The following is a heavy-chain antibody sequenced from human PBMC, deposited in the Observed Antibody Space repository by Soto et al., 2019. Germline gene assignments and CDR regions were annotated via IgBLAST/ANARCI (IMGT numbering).Heavy chain of an antibody. J-gene: IGHJ4*02. CDR1: DYSISSGHL. CDR3: ARIVDGSYYFDY. CDR2: IYKTGGT. D-gene: IGHD6-19*01. V-gene: IGHV4-28*01. Sequence: SETLSLTCTLSDYSISSGHLWGWVRQAPGKGLEWIGYIYKTGGTYYNPSLKSRVTMSVDTSKNQFSLNLSSVTAVDTAVYYCARIVDGSYYFDYWGQGTLVTVSS.